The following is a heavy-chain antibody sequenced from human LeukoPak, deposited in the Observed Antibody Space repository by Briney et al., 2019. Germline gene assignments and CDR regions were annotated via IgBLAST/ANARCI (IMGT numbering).Heavy chain of an antibody. CDR2: TYYRSKWYN. J-gene: IGHJ4*02. D-gene: IGHD3-22*01. Sequence: SQTLSLTCAISGDSVSSNSAAWNWIRQSPSRGLEWLGRTYYRSKWYNDYAVSVKSQITINPDTSKNQFSLQLNSVTPEDTAVYYCARENYYDSSGYYYGFDYWGQGTLVTVSS. CDR3: ARENYYDSSGYYYGFDY. CDR1: GDSVSSNSAA. V-gene: IGHV6-1*01.